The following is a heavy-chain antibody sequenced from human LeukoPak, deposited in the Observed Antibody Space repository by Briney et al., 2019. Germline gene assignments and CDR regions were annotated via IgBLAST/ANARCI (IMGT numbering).Heavy chain of an antibody. J-gene: IGHJ4*02. V-gene: IGHV3-23*01. Sequence: GGSLRLSCAASGFTFSDYAMSWVRQAPGKGLEWVSTISSSGDATYFADSVKGRFTIPRDNSKNTLYLQMNSLRAEDTAVYYCAKYRGSGWYFDYWGQGTLVTVSS. CDR2: ISSSGDAT. CDR1: GFTFSDYA. D-gene: IGHD6-19*01. CDR3: AKYRGSGWYFDY.